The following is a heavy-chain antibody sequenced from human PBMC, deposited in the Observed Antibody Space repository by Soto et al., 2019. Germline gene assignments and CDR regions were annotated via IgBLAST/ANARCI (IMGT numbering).Heavy chain of an antibody. V-gene: IGHV1-3*05. CDR1: GYTFTSYA. CDR3: ARGFPLWFDT. CDR2: INAGNGNT. D-gene: IGHD3-3*01. Sequence: QVQLVQSGAEEKKPGATVKVSCKASGYTFTSYAMDWVRQAPGQRLEWMGWINAGNGNTKYSQKFQGRVTITRDTAASTAYMELSSMRTEVTAVYYCARGFPLWFDTWGQGTRVPVSS. J-gene: IGHJ5*02.